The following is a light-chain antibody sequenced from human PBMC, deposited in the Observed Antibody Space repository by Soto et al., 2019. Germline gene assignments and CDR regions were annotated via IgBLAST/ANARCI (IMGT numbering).Light chain of an antibody. V-gene: IGLV2-14*03. CDR2: DVS. Sequence: SWYQQHPLKAPKLLIYDVSNRPSGVSNRFSGSKSGNTASLTISGLQAEDEADYYCSSYSDSSTLVVFGGGTKRTVL. J-gene: IGLJ2*01. CDR3: SSYSDSSTLVV.